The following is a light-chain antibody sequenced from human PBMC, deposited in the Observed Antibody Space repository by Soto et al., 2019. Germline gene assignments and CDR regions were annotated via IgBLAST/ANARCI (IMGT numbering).Light chain of an antibody. V-gene: IGKV3-11*01. CDR1: QSVSSY. Sequence: EIVLTQSPATLSLSPGERATLSCRASQSVSSYLAWYQQKPGQAPRLLIYDASNRATGIPARFSGSVSGTDFTLTISSLEPEDFAVYYCQQRRNWLTFGGGTKVEIK. J-gene: IGKJ4*01. CDR2: DAS. CDR3: QQRRNWLT.